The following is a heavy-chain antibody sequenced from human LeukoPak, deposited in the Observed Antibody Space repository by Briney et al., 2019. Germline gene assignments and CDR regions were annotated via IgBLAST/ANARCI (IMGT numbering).Heavy chain of an antibody. V-gene: IGHV1-69*02. CDR1: GGTFSTYT. CDR2: IITTLGIA. Sequence: SVKVSCKASGGTFSTYTMIWVRQAPGQGLEWMGRIITTLGIANYAQKFQGRVTITADKSTSTAYMELSSLRSEDTAMYFCARGYPRAFDIWGQGTMVTVSS. J-gene: IGHJ3*02. D-gene: IGHD5-18*01. CDR3: ARGYPRAFDI.